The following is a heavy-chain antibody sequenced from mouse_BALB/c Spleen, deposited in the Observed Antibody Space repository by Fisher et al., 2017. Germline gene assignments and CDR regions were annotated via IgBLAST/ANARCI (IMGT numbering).Heavy chain of an antibody. V-gene: IGHV5-9-2*01. D-gene: IGHD3-2*02. Sequence: RFTISRDNAKNNLYLQMSSLRSEDTALYYCARHQEMDYWGQGTSVTVSS. J-gene: IGHJ4*01. CDR3: ARHQEMDY.